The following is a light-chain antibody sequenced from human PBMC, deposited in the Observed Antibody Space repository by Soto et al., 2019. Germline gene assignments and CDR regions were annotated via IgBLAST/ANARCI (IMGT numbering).Light chain of an antibody. J-gene: IGKJ3*01. V-gene: IGKV1-39*01. CDR1: QSIRTS. Sequence: DIQMTQSPSSLSASAGDRVTITCRASQSIRTSLNWYQQKPGKAPKVLIYAASNLQSGVPSRFSGSGSGTHFTLTISSLQPEDFATYYCQQSYRTPRTFGPGTKVDIK. CDR2: AAS. CDR3: QQSYRTPRT.